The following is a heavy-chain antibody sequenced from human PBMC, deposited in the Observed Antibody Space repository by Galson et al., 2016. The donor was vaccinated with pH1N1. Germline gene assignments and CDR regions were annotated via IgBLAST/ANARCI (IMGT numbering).Heavy chain of an antibody. CDR2: ISWNSGNI. CDR3: TLLQEHL. J-gene: IGHJ6*01. CDR1: GFTFDDYA. Sequence: SLRLSCAASGFTFDDYAMHWVRQAPGKGLEWVSGISWNSGNIDYADSVKGRFTISRDNAKNSLYLQMNSLHQRPIGLPPGTLLQEHLWG. V-gene: IGHV3-9*01.